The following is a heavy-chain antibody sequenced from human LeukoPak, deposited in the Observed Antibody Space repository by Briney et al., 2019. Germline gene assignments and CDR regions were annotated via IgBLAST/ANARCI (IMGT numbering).Heavy chain of an antibody. CDR3: AQRSFPGYQYGMDV. Sequence: GASVKVSCKASGGTFSSYAISWVRQAPGQGLEWMGRIIPILGIVNYAQQFQGRVTITADKSTSTAYMELSSLRSEDTAVYYCAQRSFPGYQYGMDVWGQGTTVTVSS. CDR1: GGTFSSYA. V-gene: IGHV1-69*04. CDR2: IIPILGIV. J-gene: IGHJ6*02.